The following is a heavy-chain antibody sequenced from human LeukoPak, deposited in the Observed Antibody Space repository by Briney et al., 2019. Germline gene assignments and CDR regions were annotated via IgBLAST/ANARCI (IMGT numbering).Heavy chain of an antibody. CDR3: KVAGSDLHY. CDR1: GSTFSSYE. CDR2: ISSSGDTT. J-gene: IGHJ4*02. Sequence: GGSLRLSCAASGSTFSSYEMNWVRQAPGKGLEWLSYISSSGDTTYYAGSVKGRFTISRDNAKSSLYLQMNSLRAEDTAVCARKVAGSDLHYWGQGTLATVSS. D-gene: IGHD3-10*01. V-gene: IGHV3-48*03.